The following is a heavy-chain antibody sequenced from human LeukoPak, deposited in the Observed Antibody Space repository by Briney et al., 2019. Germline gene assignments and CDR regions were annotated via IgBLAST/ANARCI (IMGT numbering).Heavy chain of an antibody. CDR1: AGSISSGGYY. CDR3: ARYCSGGSCYSGGVDY. CDR2: IYYSGST. D-gene: IGHD2-15*01. V-gene: IGHV4-31*03. J-gene: IGHJ4*02. Sequence: TLSLTCTVSAGSISSGGYYWSWIRQHPGKGLEWIGYIYYSGSTYYSPSLKSRVTISVDTSKNQFSLKLSSVTAAATAVYYCARYCSGGSCYSGGVDYWGQGTLVTVSS.